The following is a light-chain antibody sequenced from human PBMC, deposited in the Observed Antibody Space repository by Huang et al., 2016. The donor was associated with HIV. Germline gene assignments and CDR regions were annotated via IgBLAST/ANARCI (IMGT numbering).Light chain of an antibody. V-gene: IGKV3-15*01. Sequence: EIVMTQSPATLSVSPGERAILSCRASQSVGSSLAWYQQKPGQAPRLLIYGASTRASGVPARFSGSGSGTEFTLSISGLQSADFAVYYCQQYDKWPPHLTFGGGTKVEIK. CDR1: QSVGSS. J-gene: IGKJ4*01. CDR3: QQYDKWPPHLT. CDR2: GAS.